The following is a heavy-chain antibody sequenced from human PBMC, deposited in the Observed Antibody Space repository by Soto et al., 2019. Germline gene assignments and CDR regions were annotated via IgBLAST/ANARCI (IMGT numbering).Heavy chain of an antibody. Sequence: ASVKVSCKASGYTFTGYYMHWVRQAPGQGLEWMGWINPNSGGTNYAQKFQGRVTMTRDTSISTAYMELSRLGSDDTAVYYCARVGIAARQYNWFDPWGQGTLVTVSS. J-gene: IGHJ5*02. D-gene: IGHD6-6*01. V-gene: IGHV1-2*02. CDR1: GYTFTGYY. CDR2: INPNSGGT. CDR3: ARVGIAARQYNWFDP.